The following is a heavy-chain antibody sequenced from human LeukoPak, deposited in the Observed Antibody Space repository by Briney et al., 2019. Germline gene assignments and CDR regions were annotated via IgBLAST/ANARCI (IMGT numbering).Heavy chain of an antibody. J-gene: IGHJ2*01. CDR2: IYYSGST. CDR3: ARHYAVVVTATNWYFDL. Sequence: PSETLSLTCAVSGGSISSFYWSWIRQPPGKGLEWIGYIYYSGSTNYNPSLKSRVTISVDTSKNQFSLKLSSVTAADTAVYYCARHYAVVVTATNWYFDLWGRGTLVTVSS. V-gene: IGHV4-59*08. CDR1: GGSISSFY. D-gene: IGHD2-21*02.